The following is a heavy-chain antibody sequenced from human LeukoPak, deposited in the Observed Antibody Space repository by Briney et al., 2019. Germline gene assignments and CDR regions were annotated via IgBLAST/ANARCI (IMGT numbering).Heavy chain of an antibody. V-gene: IGHV5-51*01. Sequence: GESLKISCKGSGYRFTDYRIGWVRQMPGKGPEWVGVIYPADSDTRYSPSFQGQVTISADKSISTAYLQWSSLKASDTAIYYCAKASTPIRGFCSSGSCTRFDYWGQGTLVTVSS. J-gene: IGHJ4*02. D-gene: IGHD2-15*01. CDR3: AKASTPIRGFCSSGSCTRFDY. CDR1: GYRFTDYR. CDR2: IYPADSDT.